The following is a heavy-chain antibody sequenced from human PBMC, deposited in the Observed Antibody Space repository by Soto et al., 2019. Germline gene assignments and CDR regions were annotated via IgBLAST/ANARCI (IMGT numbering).Heavy chain of an antibody. CDR1: GYTFTSYG. CDR2: ISAYNGNT. V-gene: IGHV1-18*01. Sequence: QVQLVQSGAEVKKPGASVKVSCKASGYTFTSYGISWVRQAPGQGLEWMGWISAYNGNTNYAQKLQGRVTMTTDTSTSTAYMELRSLRSDDTAVYYCARDLGVTYYHGSGSYRPLYYYGMDVWGQGTTVTVSS. CDR3: ARDLGVTYYHGSGSYRPLYYYGMDV. J-gene: IGHJ6*02. D-gene: IGHD3-10*01.